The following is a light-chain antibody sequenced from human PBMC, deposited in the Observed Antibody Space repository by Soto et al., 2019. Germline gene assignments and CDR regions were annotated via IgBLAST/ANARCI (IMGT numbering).Light chain of an antibody. V-gene: IGLV2-14*02. Sequence: QSALTQPASVSGSPGQSITISCTGTSNDVGIYNLVSWYQQHPGKAPKLVIYEVFRRPSGVSDRFSGSKSGNTASLTISGLQAEDEADYYCSSYTSSSTLVFGTGTKVPVL. CDR3: SSYTSSSTLV. CDR2: EVF. J-gene: IGLJ1*01. CDR1: SNDVGIYNL.